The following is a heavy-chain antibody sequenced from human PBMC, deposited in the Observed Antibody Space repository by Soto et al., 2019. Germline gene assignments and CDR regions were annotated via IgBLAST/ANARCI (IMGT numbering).Heavy chain of an antibody. J-gene: IGHJ4*02. CDR2: ISSSSSYI. V-gene: IGHV3-21*01. Sequence: GGSLRLSCAASGFTFSSYSMNWVRQAPGKGLEWVSSISSSSSYIYYADSVKGRFTISRDNAKNSLYLQMNSLRAEDTAVYYCARDGGVIQKYYFDYWGQGTLVTVSS. CDR1: GFTFSSYS. CDR3: ARDGGVIQKYYFDY. D-gene: IGHD2-21*01.